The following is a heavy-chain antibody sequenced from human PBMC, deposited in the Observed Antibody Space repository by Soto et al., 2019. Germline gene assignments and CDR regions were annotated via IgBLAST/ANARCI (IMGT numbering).Heavy chain of an antibody. CDR3: ARVGDIAAAGTEWFDP. D-gene: IGHD6-13*01. CDR2: ISAYNCNT. V-gene: IGHV1-18*01. J-gene: IGHJ5*02. Sequence: ASVKVSCKASGYTFTSYGISWVRQAPGQGLEWMGWISAYNCNTNYAQKLQGRVTMTTDTSTSTAYMELRSLRSDDTAVYYCARVGDIAAAGTEWFDPWGQGTLVTVSS. CDR1: GYTFTSYG.